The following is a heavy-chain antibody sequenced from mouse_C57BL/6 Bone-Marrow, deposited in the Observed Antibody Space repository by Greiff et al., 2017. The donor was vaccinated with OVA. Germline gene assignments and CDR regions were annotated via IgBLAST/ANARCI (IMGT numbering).Heavy chain of an antibody. CDR3: ARSGYDYDTGSVAY. J-gene: IGHJ3*01. V-gene: IGHV1-81*01. Sequence: VQLQQSGPELVKPGASVKLSCQASGYTFTSYGISWVKPRTRQGLDWIGEIYPRSGNTYYNEKFKGKATLTADTSSSTAYMELRSLTSEDSAVYFCARSGYDYDTGSVAYWGQGTLVTVSA. CDR2: IYPRSGNT. D-gene: IGHD2-4*01. CDR1: GYTFTSYG.